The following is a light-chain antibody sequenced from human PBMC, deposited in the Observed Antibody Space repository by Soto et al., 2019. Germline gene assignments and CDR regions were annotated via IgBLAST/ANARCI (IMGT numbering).Light chain of an antibody. V-gene: IGKV3-15*01. CDR3: QQHNNWPPYT. Sequence: EIVMTQSPATLSVSPGERATLSCRASQSVSNNLAWYQQKPGQAPRLLIYGASTRDNGVPARFSGSGSGTEFTRTISSLQSEDSAVYYCQQHNNWPPYTFGQGTKLEIK. CDR1: QSVSNN. J-gene: IGKJ2*01. CDR2: GAS.